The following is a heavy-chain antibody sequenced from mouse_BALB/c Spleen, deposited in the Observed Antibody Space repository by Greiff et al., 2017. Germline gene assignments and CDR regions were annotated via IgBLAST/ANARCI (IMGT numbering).Heavy chain of an antibody. CDR2: IDPENGNT. Sequence: VQLQQSGAELVRPGALVKLSCKASGFNIKDYYMHWVKQRPEQGLEWIGWIDPENGNTIYDPKFQGKASITADTSSNTAYLQLSSLTSEDTAVYYCARNGNYGGYFDYWGQGTTLTVSP. D-gene: IGHD2-1*01. CDR1: GFNIKDYY. V-gene: IGHV14-1*02. CDR3: ARNGNYGGYFDY. J-gene: IGHJ2*01.